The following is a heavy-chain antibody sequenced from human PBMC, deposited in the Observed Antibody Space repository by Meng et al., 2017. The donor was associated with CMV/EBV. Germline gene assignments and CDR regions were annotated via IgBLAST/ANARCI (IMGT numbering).Heavy chain of an antibody. D-gene: IGHD5-12*01. CDR2: ISAYNGNT. CDR3: ARVANSVDPGIVATEDSAFDI. CDR1: GYTFTSYG. Sequence: ASVKVSCKASGYTFTSYGISWVRQAPGQGLEWMGWISAYNGNTNYAQKLQGRVTMTTDTSTSTAYMELRSLRSDDTAVYYCARVANSVDPGIVATEDSAFDIWGQGTMVTVSS. V-gene: IGHV1-18*01. J-gene: IGHJ3*02.